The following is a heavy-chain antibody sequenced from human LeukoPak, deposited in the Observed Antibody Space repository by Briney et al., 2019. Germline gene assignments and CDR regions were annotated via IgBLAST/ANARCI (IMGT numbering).Heavy chain of an antibody. CDR2: ISAYNGNT. CDR3: ARSDYVWGSYRYEY. V-gene: IGHV1-18*01. CDR1: GYTFTSYG. Sequence: GASVKVSCKASGYTFTSYGISWVRQAPGQGLEWMGWISAYNGNTNYAQKLQGRVTMTTDTSTSTAYMELRSLRSDDTAVYYCARSDYVWGSYRYEYWGQGTLVTVSS. D-gene: IGHD3-16*02. J-gene: IGHJ4*02.